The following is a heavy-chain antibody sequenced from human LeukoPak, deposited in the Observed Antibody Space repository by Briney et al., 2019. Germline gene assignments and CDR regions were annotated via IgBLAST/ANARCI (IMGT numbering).Heavy chain of an antibody. V-gene: IGHV3-23*01. D-gene: IGHD1-26*01. Sequence: PGGSLRLSCAASGFTFSSYALSWVRLAPGKGLEWVSAISGSGGGTYYADSVKGRFTISRDNSKNTLYLQMNSLRAEDTAVYYCAKAPSEWGDEFDYWGQGTLVTVSS. CDR1: GFTFSSYA. CDR3: AKAPSEWGDEFDY. J-gene: IGHJ4*02. CDR2: ISGSGGGT.